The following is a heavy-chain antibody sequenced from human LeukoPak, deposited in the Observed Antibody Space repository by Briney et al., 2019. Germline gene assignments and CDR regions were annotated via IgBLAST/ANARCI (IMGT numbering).Heavy chain of an antibody. J-gene: IGHJ4*02. Sequence: QPGRSLRLSCAASGFPFSSYGMHWVGQAPGKGLDWVAVIWYDGSNKYYADSVKGRFTISRDNSKNTLYLQMNSLRAEDTAVYYCAKGDYYDSSGDYPFDYWGQGTLVTVSS. CDR2: IWYDGSNK. D-gene: IGHD3-22*01. CDR3: AKGDYYDSSGDYPFDY. V-gene: IGHV3-33*06. CDR1: GFPFSSYG.